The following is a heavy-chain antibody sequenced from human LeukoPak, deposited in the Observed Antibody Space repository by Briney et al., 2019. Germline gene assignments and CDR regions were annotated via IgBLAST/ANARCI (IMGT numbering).Heavy chain of an antibody. CDR2: MYYSGTT. D-gene: IGHD4-11*01. V-gene: IGHV4-59*12. CDR1: GSSMNLYS. J-gene: IGHJ5*02. CDR3: ARSNSNLNWFDP. Sequence: SETLSLTCSVSGSSMNLYSWNWIRQSPGKGLEWIAYMYYSGTTNYNPSLENRAAISLDLSRHQFSLRLNSVTAADTAVYYCARSNSNLNWFDPWGQGTLVTVSS.